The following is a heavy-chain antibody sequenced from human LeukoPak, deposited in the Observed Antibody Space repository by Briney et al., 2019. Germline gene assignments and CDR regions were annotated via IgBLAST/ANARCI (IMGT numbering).Heavy chain of an antibody. CDR1: GFTLSNYG. V-gene: IGHV3-30*03. J-gene: IGHJ4*02. CDR3: ARGMYYYDSSDIGGGYYFDY. D-gene: IGHD3-22*01. CDR2: ISYDGSNK. Sequence: GGSLRLSCAASGFTLSNYGMHWVRQAPGKGLEWVAVISYDGSNKYYADSVKGRFTISRDNSKKTVFLQMNSLRAEDTAVYYCARGMYYYDSSDIGGGYYFDYWGQGTLVTVSS.